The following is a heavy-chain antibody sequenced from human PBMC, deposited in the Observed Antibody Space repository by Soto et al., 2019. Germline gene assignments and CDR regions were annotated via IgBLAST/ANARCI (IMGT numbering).Heavy chain of an antibody. CDR3: TRRASSSFYHFDF. D-gene: IGHD2-2*01. V-gene: IGHV5-10-1*01. J-gene: IGHJ4*02. CDR1: GYSFTAYW. Sequence: PGESVKISCXASGYSFTAYWITWVRQMPGKGLEWMATIDPSDSYVDYSPSFRGHVTFSVDRSITTVYLQWNSLKASDSAMYFCTRRASSSFYHFDFWGQGALVTVSS. CDR2: IDPSDSYV.